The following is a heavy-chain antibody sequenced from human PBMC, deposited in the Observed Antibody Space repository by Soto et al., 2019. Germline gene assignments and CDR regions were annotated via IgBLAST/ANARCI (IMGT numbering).Heavy chain of an antibody. V-gene: IGHV3-66*01. CDR3: ARVRGIENAFDI. CDR1: GLSVSSND. Sequence: GSLRLTCAASGLSVSSNDMSWVRQAPGKGLECVSIIYSADNTFYVDSVKGRFIISRDNSKNTVYLQMNSLRADDTAVYYCARVRGIENAFDIWGQGTMVTVSS. J-gene: IGHJ3*02. CDR2: IYSADNT. D-gene: IGHD3-10*01.